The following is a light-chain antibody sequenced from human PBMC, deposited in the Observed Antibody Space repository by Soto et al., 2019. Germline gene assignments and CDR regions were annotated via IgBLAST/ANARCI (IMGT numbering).Light chain of an antibody. Sequence: QCVLSPPASVSWSPGHSMTSSCTATSSDVGDYNSVSWYQQHPGKAPKLIIYEVSNRPSGLSNRFSGSKSGNTASLTISGLQAEDEADYYCSSYTGNNTLYVFGNGTKV. J-gene: IGLJ1*01. CDR2: EVS. CDR1: SSDVGDYNS. V-gene: IGLV2-14*01. CDR3: SSYTGNNTLYV.